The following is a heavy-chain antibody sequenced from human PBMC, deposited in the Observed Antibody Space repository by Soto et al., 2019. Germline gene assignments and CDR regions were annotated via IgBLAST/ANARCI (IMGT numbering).Heavy chain of an antibody. CDR1: GFTFSDHY. J-gene: IGHJ4*02. Sequence: QVKLVASGGGLVMPGESLRLSCAASGFTFSDHYMSWLRPAPGQGLEWVSYISSSGNSMYYADSVKGRFTVSRDNAENSLSVQMNSLRAEETAVYYCARRAASGSHFDHWGKGTLVSFSS. CDR3: ARRAASGSHFDH. V-gene: IGHV3-11*01. D-gene: IGHD6-13*01. CDR2: ISSSGNSM.